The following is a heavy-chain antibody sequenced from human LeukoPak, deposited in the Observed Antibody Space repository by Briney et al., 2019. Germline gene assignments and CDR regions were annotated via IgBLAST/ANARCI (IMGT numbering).Heavy chain of an antibody. J-gene: IGHJ5*02. V-gene: IGHV4-38-2*02. CDR2: IYHSGST. CDR3: ARSPRTHYYDSSGPLNWFDP. Sequence: PSETLSLTCTVSGYSISSGYYWGWIRQPPGKGLEWIGSIYHSGSTYYNPSLKSRVTISVDTSKNQFSLKLSSVTAADTAVYYCARSPRTHYYDSSGPLNWFDPWGQGTLVTVSS. D-gene: IGHD3-22*01. CDR1: GYSISSGYY.